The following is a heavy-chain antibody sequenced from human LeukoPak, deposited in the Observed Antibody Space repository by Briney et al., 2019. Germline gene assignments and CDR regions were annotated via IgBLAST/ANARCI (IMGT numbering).Heavy chain of an antibody. V-gene: IGHV4-59*01. CDR1: GGSISSYY. J-gene: IGHJ4*02. D-gene: IGHD3-22*01. CDR3: ARVTGYMIEDYFDY. Sequence: SETLSLTCTVSGGSISSYYWSWIRQPPRKGLEWIGYIYYSGSTNYNPSLKSRVTISVDTSKNQFSLRLSSMTAADTAVYYCARVTGYMIEDYFDYWGQGTLVTVSS. CDR2: IYYSGST.